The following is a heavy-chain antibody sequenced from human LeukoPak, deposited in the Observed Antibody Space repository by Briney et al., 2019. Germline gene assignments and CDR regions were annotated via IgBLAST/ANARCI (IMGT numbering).Heavy chain of an antibody. D-gene: IGHD5-12*01. CDR1: GYTFTSYG. Sequence: ASVKVSCKASGYTFTSYGISWVRQAPGQGLEWMGWISAYNGNTNYAQKLQGRVTMTTDTSTSTAYMELRSLRSEDTAVYYCARERGSGYGEAGAFDIWGQGTMVTVSS. V-gene: IGHV1-18*01. CDR2: ISAYNGNT. J-gene: IGHJ3*02. CDR3: ARERGSGYGEAGAFDI.